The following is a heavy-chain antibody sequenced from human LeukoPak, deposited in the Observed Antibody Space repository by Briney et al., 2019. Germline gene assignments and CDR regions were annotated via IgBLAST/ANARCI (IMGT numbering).Heavy chain of an antibody. J-gene: IGHJ5*02. V-gene: IGHV3-7*04. D-gene: IGHD3-10*01. CDR1: GFTFSSSW. CDR3: VRAHHPGGWFDP. CDR2: INQNGGEI. Sequence: GGSLRLSCAASGFTFSSSWMTWVRQAPGKGLEWVSSINQNGGEIHYVDSVRGRFTISRDNAKKSLYLQMNSLTAEDTAVHYCVRAHHPGGWFDPWGKGTLVTVSS.